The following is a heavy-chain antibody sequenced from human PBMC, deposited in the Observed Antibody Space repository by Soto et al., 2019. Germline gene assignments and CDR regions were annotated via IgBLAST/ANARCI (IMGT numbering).Heavy chain of an antibody. Sequence: SVKGSCRSSCYTFTGYYMHWVRQAPVQGLEWMGWINPNSGGTNYAQKFQGRVTITADESTSTAYMELSSLRSEDTAVYYCATDIITTGTGPGGMDVWGQGTKVTVYS. CDR2: INPNSGGT. J-gene: IGHJ6*02. V-gene: IGHV1-2*02. D-gene: IGHD1-1*01. CDR1: CYTFTGYY. CDR3: ATDIITTGTGPGGMDV.